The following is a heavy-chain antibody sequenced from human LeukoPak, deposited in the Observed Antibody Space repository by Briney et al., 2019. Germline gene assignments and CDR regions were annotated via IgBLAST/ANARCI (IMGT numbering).Heavy chain of an antibody. CDR3: AKDPRPDYYGSGSYYPYYFDY. CDR2: ISWNSGSI. D-gene: IGHD3-10*01. Sequence: PGRSLRLSCAASGFTFDDYAMHWVRQAPGKGLEWVSAISWNSGSIGYADSVKGRFTISRDNAKNSLYLQMNSLRAEDTALYYCAKDPRPDYYGSGSYYPYYFDYWGQGTLVTVSS. CDR1: GFTFDDYA. J-gene: IGHJ4*02. V-gene: IGHV3-9*01.